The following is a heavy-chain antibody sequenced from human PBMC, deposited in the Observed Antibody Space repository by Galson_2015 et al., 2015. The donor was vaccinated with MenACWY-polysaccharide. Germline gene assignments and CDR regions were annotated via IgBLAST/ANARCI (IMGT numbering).Heavy chain of an antibody. CDR3: ARGPSSGYYFLGFDV. Sequence: QSGAEVTKPGDSLTISCKGSGYNFKTHWIAWLRQMPGKGLEWMAIMWPDESDIRYRPSLQGQFTISADASVNTAYLQWSSLSASDTAIYYCARGPSSGYYFLGFDVWGQGTRVIVSS. V-gene: IGHV5-51*01. J-gene: IGHJ3*01. CDR2: MWPDESDI. CDR1: GYNFKTHW. D-gene: IGHD3-22*01.